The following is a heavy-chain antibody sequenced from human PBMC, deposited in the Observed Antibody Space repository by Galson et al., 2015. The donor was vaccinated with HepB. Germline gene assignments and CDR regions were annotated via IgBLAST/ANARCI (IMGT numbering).Heavy chain of an antibody. Sequence: SLRLSCAASGFTFGDYAMSWFRQAPGKGLEWVGFIRSKAYGGTTEYAASVKGRFTISRDDSKSIAYLQMNSLKTEDTAVYYCTRSVVTTPPAPPHPFDYWGQATLVPVSS. J-gene: IGHJ4*02. V-gene: IGHV3-49*03. CDR1: GFTFGDYA. CDR3: TRSVVTTPPAPPHPFDY. CDR2: IRSKAYGGTT. D-gene: IGHD4-23*01.